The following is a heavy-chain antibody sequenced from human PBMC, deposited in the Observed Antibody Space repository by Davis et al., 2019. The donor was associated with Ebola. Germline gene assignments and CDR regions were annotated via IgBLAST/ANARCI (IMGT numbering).Heavy chain of an antibody. CDR1: GGSISSSNW. D-gene: IGHD4-17*01. CDR2: IYHSGST. Sequence: MPGGSLRLSCAVSGGSISSSNWWSWVRQPPGKGLQWIGEIYHSGSTNYNPSLKSRVTISVDKSKNQFSLKLSSVTAADTAVYYCARDGDYGYFDYWGQGTLVTVSS. J-gene: IGHJ4*02. CDR3: ARDGDYGYFDY. V-gene: IGHV4-4*02.